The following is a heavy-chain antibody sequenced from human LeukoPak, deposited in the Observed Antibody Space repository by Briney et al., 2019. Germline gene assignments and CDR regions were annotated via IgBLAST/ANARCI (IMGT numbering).Heavy chain of an antibody. Sequence: GSSVKVSCKASGGTFSNYAISWVRQAPGQGLEWMGWMNPNSGNTGYAQKFQGRVTITRNTSINTAYMELSSLRSEDTAVYYCARGFGEGYCSSPSCVRGYYYYYMDVWGKGTTVTVSS. V-gene: IGHV1-8*03. CDR3: ARGFGEGYCSSPSCVRGYYYYYMDV. CDR2: MNPNSGNT. CDR1: GGTFSNYA. D-gene: IGHD2-2*01. J-gene: IGHJ6*03.